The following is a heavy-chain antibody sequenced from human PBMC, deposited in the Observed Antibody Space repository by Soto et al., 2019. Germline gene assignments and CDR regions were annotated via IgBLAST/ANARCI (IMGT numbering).Heavy chain of an antibody. Sequence: QTLSLTCAISGDSVSSNSAAWNWIRQSPSRGLEWLGRTYYRSKSYNDYALSVKSRITINPDISKNQFSLHLNSVTPEDTAVYYCARETYCAGDCYTNWFDPWGQGILVTVSS. CDR1: GDSVSSNSAA. CDR3: ARETYCAGDCYTNWFDP. J-gene: IGHJ5*02. D-gene: IGHD2-21*02. V-gene: IGHV6-1*01. CDR2: TYYRSKSYN.